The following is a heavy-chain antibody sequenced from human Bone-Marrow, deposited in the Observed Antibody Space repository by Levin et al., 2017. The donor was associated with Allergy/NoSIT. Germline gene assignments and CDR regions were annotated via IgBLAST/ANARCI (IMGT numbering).Heavy chain of an antibody. CDR3: ARISSAAFDM. CDR1: GYTFTDYF. V-gene: IGHV1-2*02. Sequence: VASVKVSCKASGYTFTDYFIHWVRLAPGQGLEWMGWINPNSGDTDSSQNFQGTVTLTRDTSISTAYMEVTSLTSNDTALYYCARISSAAFDMWGQGTVVTVS. J-gene: IGHJ3*02. CDR2: INPNSGDT. D-gene: IGHD6-19*01.